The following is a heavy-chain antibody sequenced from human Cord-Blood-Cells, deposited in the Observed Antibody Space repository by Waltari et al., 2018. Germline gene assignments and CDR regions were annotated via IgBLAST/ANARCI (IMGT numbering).Heavy chain of an antibody. CDR1: GFTFSSYA. CDR2: ISGSGGST. J-gene: IGHJ3*02. CDR3: AKDLVRYFDWFPGWDMGAFDI. D-gene: IGHD3-9*01. Sequence: LESGGGLVQPGGSLRLSCAASGFTFSSYAMSWVRQAPGKGLEWVSAISGSGGSTYYEDSVKGRFTISRDNSKNTLYLQMNSLRAEDTSVYYCAKDLVRYFDWFPGWDMGAFDIWGQGTMVTVSS. V-gene: IGHV3-23*01.